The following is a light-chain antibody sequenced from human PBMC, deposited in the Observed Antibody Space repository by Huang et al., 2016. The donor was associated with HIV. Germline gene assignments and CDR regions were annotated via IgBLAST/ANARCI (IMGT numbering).Light chain of an antibody. CDR3: QKYNSAPWT. CDR2: AAS. Sequence: DIQMTQSPSSLSASVGDRVTITCRASQGISNYLDWYHQKPGKVPNPLIYAASTLQSGVPSRFSGSGSGTDFTLTISSLQPEDVATYYCQKYNSAPWTFGQGTKVEIK. V-gene: IGKV1-27*01. CDR1: QGISNY. J-gene: IGKJ1*01.